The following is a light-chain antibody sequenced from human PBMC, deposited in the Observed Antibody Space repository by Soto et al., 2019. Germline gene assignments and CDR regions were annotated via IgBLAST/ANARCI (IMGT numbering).Light chain of an antibody. CDR1: QSVSSS. V-gene: IGKV3-15*01. Sequence: EIVVTQSPATLSVSPGERVTLSCRASQSVSSSLAWYQQRPGQAPRLLIYDTSTRATGIPARFSGSGSGTEFTLTINSLQSEDFAVYYCQQYNNWPPTWTFGQGTKVDIK. CDR3: QQYNNWPPTWT. J-gene: IGKJ1*01. CDR2: DTS.